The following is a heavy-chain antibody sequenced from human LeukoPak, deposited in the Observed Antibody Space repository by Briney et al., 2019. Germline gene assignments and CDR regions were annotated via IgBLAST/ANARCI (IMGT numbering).Heavy chain of an antibody. J-gene: IGHJ5*02. CDR3: ARDTYYYDSSGYYGWFDP. V-gene: IGHV1-2*02. Sequence: ASVKVSCKASGYTFTGYYMHWVRQAPGRGLEWMGWINPNSGGTNYAQKFQGRVTMTRDTSISTAYMELSRLRSDDTAVYYCARDTYYYDSSGYYGWFDPWGQGTLVTVSS. CDR1: GYTFTGYY. D-gene: IGHD3-22*01. CDR2: INPNSGGT.